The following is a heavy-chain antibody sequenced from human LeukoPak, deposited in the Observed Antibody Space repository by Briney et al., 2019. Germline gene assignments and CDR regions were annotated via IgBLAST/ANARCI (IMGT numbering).Heavy chain of an antibody. D-gene: IGHD1-14*01. Sequence: SETLSLTCTVSGGSISSYYWSWIRQPAGKGLEWIGRIHTSGSTNYNPSLRSRVTMSVDTSKNQSSLRLRSVTAADTALYYCARGIATITQDSFDIWGLGTMVTVSS. CDR1: GGSISSYY. J-gene: IGHJ3*02. CDR2: IHTSGST. V-gene: IGHV4-4*07. CDR3: ARGIATITQDSFDI.